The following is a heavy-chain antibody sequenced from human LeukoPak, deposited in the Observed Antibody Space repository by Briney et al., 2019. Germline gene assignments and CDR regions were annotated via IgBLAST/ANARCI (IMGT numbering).Heavy chain of an antibody. V-gene: IGHV3-7*04. CDR2: IKEDGSEK. CDR1: GFIFSRSW. CDR3: ARGRGMDV. J-gene: IGHJ6*02. Sequence: SGGSLRLSCAASGFIFSRSWMSWDRQAPGKGLEWVANIKEDGSEKYYVDSVKGRFTISRDSAKNSLYLQMNSLTPEDTAVYYCARGRGMDVWGQGTTVTVSS.